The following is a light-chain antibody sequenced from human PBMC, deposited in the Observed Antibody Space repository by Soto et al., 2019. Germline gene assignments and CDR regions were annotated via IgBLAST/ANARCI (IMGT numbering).Light chain of an antibody. CDR3: AAWDDSLNGYV. CDR1: SSNIGSNT. Sequence: QSVLTQAPSASGTPGQRVTISCSGSSSNIGSNTVNWNQQLPGTAPKLLIYSNSQRPSGVPDRFSGSKSGTSASLAISGLQSEDEADYYCAAWDDSLNGYVFGTGTKLTVL. CDR2: SNS. J-gene: IGLJ1*01. V-gene: IGLV1-44*01.